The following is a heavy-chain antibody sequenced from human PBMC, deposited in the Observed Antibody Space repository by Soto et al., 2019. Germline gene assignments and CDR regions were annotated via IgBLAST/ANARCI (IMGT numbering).Heavy chain of an antibody. CDR3: AKDLRYSSSWCNWFGP. V-gene: IGHV3-23*01. J-gene: IGHJ5*02. CDR1: GFTFSSYA. CDR2: ISGSGGST. Sequence: EVQLLESGGGLVQPGGSLRLSCAASGFTFSSYAMSWVRQAPGKGLEWVSAISGSGGSTYYADSVKGRFTISRDNSKNTLYLQMNSLRAEDTAVYYCAKDLRYSSSWCNWFGPWGQGTLVTVSS. D-gene: IGHD6-13*01.